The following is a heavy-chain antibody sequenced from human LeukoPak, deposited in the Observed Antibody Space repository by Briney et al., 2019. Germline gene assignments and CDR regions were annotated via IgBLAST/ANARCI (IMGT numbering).Heavy chain of an antibody. Sequence: SVKLSCNASGGTFRSYGISLVRQAPGQGLEWMGSTIPIFGIANYAQKFQGRVTITADKSTSTAYMELSSLRSEDTAVYYCARSPTDSSGYPNPLFDIWGQGTMVTVSS. CDR3: ARSPTDSSGYPNPLFDI. J-gene: IGHJ3*02. V-gene: IGHV1-69*04. CDR1: GGTFRSYG. D-gene: IGHD3-22*01. CDR2: TIPIFGIA.